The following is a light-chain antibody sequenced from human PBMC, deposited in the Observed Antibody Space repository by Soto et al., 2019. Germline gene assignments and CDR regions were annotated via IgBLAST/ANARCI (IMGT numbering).Light chain of an antibody. Sequence: QLVLTQSSSASASLGSAVKLTCTLSSGHSSHIIAWHQQQPGKAPRYLMKVEDSGSYNKGSGVSDRFSGSSSGADRHLTISNLQSEDEADYYCEMWDTNSWVFGVATKLTVL. J-gene: IGLJ3*02. CDR1: SGHSSHI. CDR3: EMWDTNSWV. CDR2: VEDSGSY. V-gene: IGLV4-60*03.